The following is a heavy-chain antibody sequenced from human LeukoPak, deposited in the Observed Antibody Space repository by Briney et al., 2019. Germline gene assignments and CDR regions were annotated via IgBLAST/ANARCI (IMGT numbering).Heavy chain of an antibody. CDR3: ARLGVAAGLDY. J-gene: IGHJ4*02. CDR2: IYYSGST. CDR1: GGSISSSRYY. D-gene: IGHD2-15*01. Sequence: AETLSLTCTVSGGSISSSRYYWGWIRQPPGKVLEWLGSIYYSGSTNYNPSLKSRVTISVDPSKNQFFLKLSSVNAADTDVYYCARLGVAAGLDYWGEGTLVTVSS. V-gene: IGHV4-39*01.